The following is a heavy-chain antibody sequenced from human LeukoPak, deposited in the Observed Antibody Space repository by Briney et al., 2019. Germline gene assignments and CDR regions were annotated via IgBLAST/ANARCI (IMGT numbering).Heavy chain of an antibody. D-gene: IGHD5-12*01. Sequence: PGGSLRLSCAASGFTVSSNYMTWVRQAPGKGLEWVSLIYTDGSTYYADSVKGRFTISRHNSKNTLYIQMNSLGADDTAVYYCATGYSGYRRSYYYGIDVWGQGTTVTVSS. CDR3: ATGYSGYRRSYYYGIDV. J-gene: IGHJ6*02. CDR2: IYTDGST. V-gene: IGHV3-53*04. CDR1: GFTVSSNY.